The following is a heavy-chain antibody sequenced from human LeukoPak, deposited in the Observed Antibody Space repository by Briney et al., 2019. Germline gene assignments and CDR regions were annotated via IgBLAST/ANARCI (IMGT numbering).Heavy chain of an antibody. Sequence: GGSLRLSCVASGFTFSNYGMQWVRQAPGKGLEWVAIISKDGSVKYYGDSVRGRFTIPRDNSKNTAYLQMNSLRADDTAVYYCARDRDLGVVTPWCDYWGQGVLVTVSS. CDR3: ARDRDLGVVTPWCDY. CDR1: GFTFSNYG. D-gene: IGHD2-2*01. CDR2: ISKDGSVK. V-gene: IGHV3-30*03. J-gene: IGHJ4*02.